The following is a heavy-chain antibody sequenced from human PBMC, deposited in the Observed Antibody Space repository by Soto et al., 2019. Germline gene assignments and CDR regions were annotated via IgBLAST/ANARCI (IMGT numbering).Heavy chain of an antibody. D-gene: IGHD2-2*01. Sequence: GECLKLSRKGSGYSFTSCWISWVRQMPGKVLEWLATIDPSDSYTNYSPSFQGHVTISADKSISTAYLQWSSLKASDTAMYYCARLELGYCSSTSCYGMDVWGQGTTVTVSS. CDR2: IDPSDSYT. CDR3: ARLELGYCSSTSCYGMDV. V-gene: IGHV5-10-1*01. J-gene: IGHJ6*02. CDR1: GYSFTSCW.